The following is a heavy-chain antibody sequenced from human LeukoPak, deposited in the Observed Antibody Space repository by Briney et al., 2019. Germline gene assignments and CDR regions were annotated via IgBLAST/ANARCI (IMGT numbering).Heavy chain of an antibody. CDR2: INHSGST. J-gene: IGHJ4*02. V-gene: IGHV4-34*01. D-gene: IGHD3-10*01. CDR3: ARGSRYGSGSYYRSSRTDY. Sequence: PSETLSLTCAVYGGSFSGYYWSWIRQPPGKGLEWIGEINHSGSTNYNPSLKSRVTISADTSKNQFSLKLSSVTAADTAVYYCARGSRYGSGSYYRSSRTDYWGQGTLVTVSS. CDR1: GGSFSGYY.